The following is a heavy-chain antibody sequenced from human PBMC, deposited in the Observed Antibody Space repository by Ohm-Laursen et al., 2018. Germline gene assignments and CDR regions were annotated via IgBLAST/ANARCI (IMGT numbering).Heavy chain of an antibody. Sequence: SLRLSCTASGFTFSSYGMHWVRQAPGKGLEWVAVISYDGSNKYYADSVKGRLTISRDNSKNTLYLQMNSLRAEDTAVYYCAKSTDDYGDWYGMDVWGQGTTVTVSS. D-gene: IGHD4-17*01. J-gene: IGHJ6*02. CDR3: AKSTDDYGDWYGMDV. V-gene: IGHV3-30*18. CDR2: ISYDGSNK. CDR1: GFTFSSYG.